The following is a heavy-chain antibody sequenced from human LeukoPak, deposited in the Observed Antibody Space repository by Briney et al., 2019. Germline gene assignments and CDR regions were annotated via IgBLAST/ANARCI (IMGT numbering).Heavy chain of an antibody. CDR2: ISVYNGNT. J-gene: IGHJ6*03. Sequence: ASVKVSCKASGYTFTSDGISWVRQAPGQGLEWMGWISVYNGNTNYAQQLQGRVTMTTDTSTSTACMELRSLRSDDTAVYHCARADSGSYLMIYYYYYMDVWGKGTTVTVSS. V-gene: IGHV1-18*01. D-gene: IGHD1-26*01. CDR3: ARADSGSYLMIYYYYYMDV. CDR1: GYTFTSDG.